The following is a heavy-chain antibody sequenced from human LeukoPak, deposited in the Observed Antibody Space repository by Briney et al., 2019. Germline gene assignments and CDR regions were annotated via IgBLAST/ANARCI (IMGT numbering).Heavy chain of an antibody. CDR1: GFTFSDYW. V-gene: IGHV3-7*04. D-gene: IGHD1-1*01. Sequence: PGGSLRLSCAASGFTFSDYWMSWVRQAPGKGLEWVASIKFDESEKHYMDSVKGRFTISRDSAKSSLYLQMYSLRAEDTAVYFCARVTTNGYFEYWGQGSLVTVSP. CDR3: ARVTTNGYFEY. J-gene: IGHJ4*02. CDR2: IKFDESEK.